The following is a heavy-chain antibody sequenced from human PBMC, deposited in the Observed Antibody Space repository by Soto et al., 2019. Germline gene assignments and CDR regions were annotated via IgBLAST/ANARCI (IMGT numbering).Heavy chain of an antibody. CDR3: ARCPIEARPAHNWFDP. V-gene: IGHV5-51*01. CDR1: GYSFTSYW. Sequence: RGESLKISCKGSGYSFTSYWIGWVRQMPGKGLEWMGIIYPGDSDTRYSPSFQGQVTISADKSISTAYLQWSSLKASDTAMYYCARCPIEARPAHNWFDPWGQGTLVTVSS. CDR2: IYPGDSDT. J-gene: IGHJ5*02. D-gene: IGHD6-6*01.